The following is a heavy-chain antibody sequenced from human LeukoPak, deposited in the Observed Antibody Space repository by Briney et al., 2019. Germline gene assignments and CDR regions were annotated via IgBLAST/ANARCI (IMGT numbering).Heavy chain of an antibody. D-gene: IGHD3-3*01. Sequence: PGGSLRLSCAASGFTFSSYGMHWVRQAPGKGLEWVAVIWYDGSNKYYADSVKGRFTISRDNSKNTLYLQMNSLRAEDTAVYYCAKDQGPLTKRITIFGVVTPGGMDVWGQGTTVTVSS. CDR3: AKDQGPLTKRITIFGVVTPGGMDV. CDR1: GFTFSSYG. CDR2: IWYDGSNK. V-gene: IGHV3-33*06. J-gene: IGHJ6*02.